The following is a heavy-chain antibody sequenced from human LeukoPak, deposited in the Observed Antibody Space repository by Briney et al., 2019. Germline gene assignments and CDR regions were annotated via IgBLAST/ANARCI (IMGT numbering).Heavy chain of an antibody. V-gene: IGHV5-51*01. J-gene: IGHJ2*01. CDR2: IYPGDSDT. Sequence: VESLKISCKDSGYRFTSYWIGWVRQMPGKGLEWMGIIYPGDSDTRYSPSFQGQVTISADKSISTAYLQWSSLKASDTAMYYCATLDPGDGHWYFDLWGRGTLVTVSS. CDR3: ATLDPGDGHWYFDL. CDR1: GYRFTSYW. D-gene: IGHD3-16*01.